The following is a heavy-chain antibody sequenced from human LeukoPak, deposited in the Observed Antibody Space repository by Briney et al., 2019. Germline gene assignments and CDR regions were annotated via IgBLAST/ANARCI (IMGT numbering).Heavy chain of an antibody. CDR1: GYSISSGYY. Sequence: SETLSLTCTVSGYSISSGYYWGWIRQPPGKGLEWIGSIYHSGSTYYNPSLKSRVTISVDTSKNQFSLKLSSVTAADTAVYYCARDRRLWGQGTLVTVSS. J-gene: IGHJ4*02. V-gene: IGHV4-38-2*02. CDR2: IYHSGST. CDR3: ARDRRL. D-gene: IGHD6-6*01.